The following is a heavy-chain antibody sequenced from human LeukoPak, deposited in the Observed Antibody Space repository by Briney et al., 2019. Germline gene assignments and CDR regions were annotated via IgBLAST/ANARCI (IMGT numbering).Heavy chain of an antibody. J-gene: IGHJ4*02. CDR3: ARRAGAYSHPYDY. CDR2: IKSDGSIT. V-gene: IGHV3-74*01. D-gene: IGHD4/OR15-4a*01. Sequence: GGSLRLSCAASGFTFISYWMHWVRQAPGKGLVWVSRIKSDGSITSYADSVKGRFTISRDNSKNTLYLQMNSLRAEDTAVYYCARRAGAYSHPYDYWGQGTLVTVSS. CDR1: GFTFISYW.